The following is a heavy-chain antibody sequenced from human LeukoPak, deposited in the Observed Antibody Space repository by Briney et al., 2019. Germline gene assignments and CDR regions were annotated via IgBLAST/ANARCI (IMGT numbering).Heavy chain of an antibody. CDR2: IYPGDSDT. CDR1: GYSFTSYW. Sequence: GESLKISCKGSGYSFTSYWIGWVRQMPGKGLEWMGIIYPGDSDTRYSPSFQGQVTISADKSISTAYLQWSSLKASDTAMYYCAGRLWFGDLYDAFDIWGQGTMVTVSS. J-gene: IGHJ3*02. D-gene: IGHD3-10*01. CDR3: AGRLWFGDLYDAFDI. V-gene: IGHV5-51*01.